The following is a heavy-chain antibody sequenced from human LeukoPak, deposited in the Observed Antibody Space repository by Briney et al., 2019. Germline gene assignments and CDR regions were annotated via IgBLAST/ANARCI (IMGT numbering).Heavy chain of an antibody. CDR1: GGTFSSYA. CDR3: ARNQWVSINSYYSMDV. D-gene: IGHD1-26*01. Sequence: SVKVSCKASGGTFSSYAISWVRQAPGQGLEWMGGIIPIFGTANYAQKFQGRVTITTDESTSTAYMELSSLRSEDTAVYYCARNQWVSINSYYSMDVWGKGPTVTASS. V-gene: IGHV1-69*05. J-gene: IGHJ6*03. CDR2: IIPIFGTA.